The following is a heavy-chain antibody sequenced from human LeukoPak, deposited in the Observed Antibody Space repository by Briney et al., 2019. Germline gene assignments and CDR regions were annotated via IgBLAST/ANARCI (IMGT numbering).Heavy chain of an antibody. CDR3: ARGPYGYSSGWYPFYFDY. CDR1: AVSISSSSYY. Sequence: SETLSLTCTVSAVSISSSSYYWGWLRQPPGKGLEWIVSIYYSGSTYYNPSLKSRVTISVDTSKNQFSLKLSSVTAADTAVYYCARGPYGYSSGWYPFYFDYWGQGTLVTVSS. CDR2: IYYSGST. D-gene: IGHD6-19*01. J-gene: IGHJ4*02. V-gene: IGHV4-39*01.